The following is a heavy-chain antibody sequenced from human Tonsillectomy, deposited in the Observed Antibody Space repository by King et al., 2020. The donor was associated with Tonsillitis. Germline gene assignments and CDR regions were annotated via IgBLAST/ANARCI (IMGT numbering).Heavy chain of an antibody. CDR2: LNPKNGGT. D-gene: IGHD5-12*01. J-gene: IGHJ6*02. CDR3: VRGRGGYGEEYGMDV. Sequence: QLVQSGAEVKKPGASVKVSCKASGYPFTGYYVHWVRQAPGQGLEWMGCLNPKNGGTNYAQKFQGRVTMSRDTSISTAYMEVNSLTSDDKAVFYCVRGRGGYGEEYGMDVWGQGTTVTVSS. V-gene: IGHV1-2*02. CDR1: GYPFTGYY.